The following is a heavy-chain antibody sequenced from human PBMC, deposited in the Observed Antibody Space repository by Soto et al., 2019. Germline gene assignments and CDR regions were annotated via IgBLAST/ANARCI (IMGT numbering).Heavy chain of an antibody. CDR1: GFPFSSYA. V-gene: IGHV1-69*01. CDR2: IIPIFGTA. Sequence: VQLLESGGGLVQPGGSLRLSCAASGFPFSSYAISWVRQAPGQGLEWMGGIIPIFGTANYAQKFQGRVTITADESTSTAYMELSSLRSEDTAVYYCARGRTKVITGTTLFDPWGQGTLVTVSS. D-gene: IGHD1-7*01. CDR3: ARGRTKVITGTTLFDP. J-gene: IGHJ5*02.